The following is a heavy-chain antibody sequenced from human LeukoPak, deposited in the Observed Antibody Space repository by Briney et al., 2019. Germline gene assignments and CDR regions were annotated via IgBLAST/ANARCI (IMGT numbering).Heavy chain of an antibody. CDR2: INHSGST. D-gene: IGHD4-17*01. CDR3: ARGDDYGDDGWFDP. Sequence: SETLSLTCAVYGGSFSGYYWSWIRQPPGKGLEWIGEINHSGSTNYNPSLKSRVTISVDTSKNQFSLKLSSVTAADPAVYYCARGDDYGDDGWFDPWGQGTLVTVSS. J-gene: IGHJ5*02. V-gene: IGHV4-34*01. CDR1: GGSFSGYY.